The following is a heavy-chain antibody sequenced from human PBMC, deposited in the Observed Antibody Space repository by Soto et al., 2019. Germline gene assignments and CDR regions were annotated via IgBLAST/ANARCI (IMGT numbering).Heavy chain of an antibody. V-gene: IGHV3-23*01. Sequence: GGSLRLSCAASRFSFDDYAMSWVRQAPGKGLEWVSAISGSGAVTYYYADSVKGRLTISRDNSRNTLSLQMNSLRAEDTALYYCARVHNSGWYVDYWGQGALVTVSS. CDR2: ISGSGAVTY. CDR3: ARVHNSGWYVDY. J-gene: IGHJ4*02. CDR1: RFSFDDYA. D-gene: IGHD5-12*01.